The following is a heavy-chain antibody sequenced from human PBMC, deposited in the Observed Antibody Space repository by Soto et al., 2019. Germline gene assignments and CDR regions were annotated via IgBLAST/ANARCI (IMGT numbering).Heavy chain of an antibody. CDR1: GGSISSSSYY. CDR2: IYYSGST. Sequence: QLQLQESGPGLVKPSETLSLTCTVSGGSISSSSYYWGWIRQPPGKGLEWIGSIYYSGSTYYNPSNRIRVTISVHTTKNHVSLELSSVTAADTAVYYCARNLHRITISPGWGQGTLVTVSS. V-gene: IGHV4-39*02. D-gene: IGHD3-3*01. J-gene: IGHJ4*02. CDR3: ARNLHRITISPG.